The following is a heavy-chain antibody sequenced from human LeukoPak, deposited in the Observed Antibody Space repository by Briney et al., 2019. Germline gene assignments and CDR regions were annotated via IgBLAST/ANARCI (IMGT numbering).Heavy chain of an antibody. CDR1: GYTLTELS. Sequence: SVKVSCKVSGYTLTELSMHWVRQAPGKGLEWMGGIIPIFGTANYAQKFQGRVTITADESTSTAYMELSSLRSEDTAVYYCARVFCSGGSCSFNYYFDYWGQGTLVTVSS. CDR2: IIPIFGTA. CDR3: ARVFCSGGSCSFNYYFDY. J-gene: IGHJ4*02. D-gene: IGHD2-15*01. V-gene: IGHV1-69*13.